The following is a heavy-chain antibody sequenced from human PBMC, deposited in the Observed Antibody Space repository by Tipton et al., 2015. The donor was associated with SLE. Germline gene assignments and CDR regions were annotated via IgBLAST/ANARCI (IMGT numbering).Heavy chain of an antibody. Sequence: SLRLSCAASGFIFGDSHMSWIRQAPGKGLEWISYITSGSSFTNYADSVKGRFTISRDNAENSLYLQMNSLRAEDTAVYYCARVPDTAMPYFDYWGQGTLVTVSS. CDR1: GFIFGDSH. J-gene: IGHJ4*02. D-gene: IGHD5-18*01. V-gene: IGHV3-11*05. CDR2: ITSGSSFT. CDR3: ARVPDTAMPYFDY.